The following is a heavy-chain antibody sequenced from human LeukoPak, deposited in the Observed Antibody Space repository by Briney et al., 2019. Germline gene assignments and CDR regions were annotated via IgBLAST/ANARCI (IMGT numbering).Heavy chain of an antibody. Sequence: GESLKISRKGSGYSFTSYWIGWVRQMPGKGLEWMGIIYPGDSDTRYSPSFQGQVTISADKSISTAYLQWSSLKASDTAMYYCARTITMVRGVFDYWGQGTLVTVSS. CDR1: GYSFTSYW. D-gene: IGHD3-10*01. V-gene: IGHV5-51*01. CDR3: ARTITMVRGVFDY. J-gene: IGHJ4*02. CDR2: IYPGDSDT.